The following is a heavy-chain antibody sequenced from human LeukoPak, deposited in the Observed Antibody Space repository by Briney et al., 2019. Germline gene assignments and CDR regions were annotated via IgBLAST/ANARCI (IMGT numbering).Heavy chain of an antibody. CDR2: ISSSGGNT. D-gene: IGHD4-17*01. Sequence: PGGSLRLSCAASGFTFSSYSMSWVRQAPGKGLEWVSSISSSGGNTYYPDSVKGQFTISRDNSKNTLYLQMNSLRAEDTAVYYCAKDSGDYVYWGQGTLVTVSS. CDR1: GFTFSSYS. CDR3: AKDSGDYVY. J-gene: IGHJ4*02. V-gene: IGHV3-23*01.